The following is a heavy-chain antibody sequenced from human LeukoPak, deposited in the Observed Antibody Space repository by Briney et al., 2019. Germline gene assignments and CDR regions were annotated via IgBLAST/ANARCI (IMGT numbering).Heavy chain of an antibody. Sequence: SETLSLTCTVSGGSISSYYWSWIRQPPGKGLEWIGYIYYSGSTNYNPSLKSRVTISLDTSKNLSSLKLSSVTAADTAVYYCARNLGGSSWVFDYWGQGTLVTVSS. CDR3: ARNLGGSSWVFDY. J-gene: IGHJ4*02. CDR2: IYYSGST. D-gene: IGHD6-13*01. V-gene: IGHV4-59*01. CDR1: GGSISSYY.